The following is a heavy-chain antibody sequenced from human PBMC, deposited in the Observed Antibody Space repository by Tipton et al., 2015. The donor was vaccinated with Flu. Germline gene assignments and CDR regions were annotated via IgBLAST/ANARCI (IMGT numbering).Heavy chain of an antibody. V-gene: IGHV4-4*02. CDR1: GGSISSSNL. CDR3: ASWLSSSWYSSYFDY. D-gene: IGHD6-13*01. CDR2: VYHSGST. Sequence: TLSLTCPVSGGSISSSNLWSWVRQPPGEGLEWIGEVYHSGSTNYNPSLKSRVTISVDKSKNQFSLKLSSVTAADTAVYYCASWLSSSWYSSYFDYWGQGTLVTVSS. J-gene: IGHJ4*02.